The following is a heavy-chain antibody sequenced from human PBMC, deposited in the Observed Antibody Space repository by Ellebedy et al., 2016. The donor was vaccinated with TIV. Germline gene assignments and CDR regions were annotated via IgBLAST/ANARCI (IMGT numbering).Heavy chain of an antibody. CDR2: ISYDGSNK. CDR1: GFTFNSYG. V-gene: IGHV3-30*18. D-gene: IGHD2-2*01. CDR3: AKDLIRYCSSTSCSARYFDY. J-gene: IGHJ4*02. Sequence: GGSLRLSXAASGFTFNSYGMHWVRQAPGKGLEWVAVISYDGSNKYYADSVKGRFTISRDNSKNTLYLQMNSLRAEDTAVYYCAKDLIRYCSSTSCSARYFDYWGQGTLVTVSS.